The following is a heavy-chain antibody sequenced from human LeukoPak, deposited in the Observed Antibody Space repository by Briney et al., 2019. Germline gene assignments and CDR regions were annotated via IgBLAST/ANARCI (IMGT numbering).Heavy chain of an antibody. Sequence: GESLKISCQGFGYPFTTSWIGWVRQLPGKGLEWTAIIYAGNSDAKYSPSFQGQVSISTDRSISTAYLHWSSLRASDTAIYYCAIINHPDGRVYWGQGTLVTVSS. CDR2: IYAGNSDA. J-gene: IGHJ4*02. CDR3: AIINHPDGRVY. CDR1: GYPFTTSW. V-gene: IGHV5-51*01. D-gene: IGHD5-24*01.